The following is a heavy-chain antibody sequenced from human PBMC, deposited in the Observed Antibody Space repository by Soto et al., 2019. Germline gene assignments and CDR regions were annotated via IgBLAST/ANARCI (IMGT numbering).Heavy chain of an antibody. CDR2: IIPIFGTA. D-gene: IGHD2-2*01. J-gene: IGHJ6*02. Sequence: SVKVSCKASGGTFSCYAISWVRQAPGQGLEWMGGIIPIFGTANYAQKFQGRVTITADESTSTAYMELSSLRSEDTAVYYCASPPSTSADYYGMDVWGQGTTVTVSS. CDR1: GGTFSCYA. CDR3: ASPPSTSADYYGMDV. V-gene: IGHV1-69*13.